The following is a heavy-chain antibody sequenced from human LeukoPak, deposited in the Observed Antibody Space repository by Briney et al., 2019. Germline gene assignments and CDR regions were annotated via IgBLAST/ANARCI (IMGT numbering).Heavy chain of an antibody. CDR3: TTDLEDIVVVPAAP. J-gene: IGHJ5*02. D-gene: IGHD2-2*01. CDR1: GYPFSDHY. Sequence: PGGSLRLSCAVSGYPFSDHYIDWVRQAPGKGLEWVGRIKSKTDGGTTDYAAPVKGRFTISRDDSKNTLYLQMNSLKTEDTAVYYCTTDLEDIVVVPAAPWGQGTLVTVSS. CDR2: IKSKTDGGTT. V-gene: IGHV3-15*07.